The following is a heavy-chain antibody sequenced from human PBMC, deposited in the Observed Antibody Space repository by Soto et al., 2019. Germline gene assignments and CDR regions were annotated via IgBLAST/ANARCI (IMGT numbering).Heavy chain of an antibody. Sequence: EVQLVESGGGLVQPGRSLRLSCVASGFSFDDFVMNWVRQRPGKGLEWVSSVSWNSGAKLYADSVKGRFAISRDSAKNTLDLQMNSLRAEDTAVYYCARDDDNEANAFDYWGPGTLVTVSS. V-gene: IGHV3-9*01. CDR2: VSWNSGAK. CDR3: ARDDDNEANAFDY. J-gene: IGHJ4*02. CDR1: GFSFDDFV. D-gene: IGHD2-8*01.